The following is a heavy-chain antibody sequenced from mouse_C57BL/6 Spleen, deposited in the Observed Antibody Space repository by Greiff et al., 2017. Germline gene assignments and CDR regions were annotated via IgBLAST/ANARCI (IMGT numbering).Heavy chain of an antibody. CDR2: IYPRSGNT. Sequence: QVQLQQSGAELARPGASVKLSCKASGYTFTSYGISWVKQRTGQGLEWIGEIYPRSGNTYYNEKFKGKATLTADKSSSTAYMELRSLTSEDSAVYFCARWGLGGPFDYFDYWGQGTTLTVSS. V-gene: IGHV1-81*01. J-gene: IGHJ2*01. D-gene: IGHD4-1*01. CDR1: GYTFTSYG. CDR3: ARWGLGGPFDYFDY.